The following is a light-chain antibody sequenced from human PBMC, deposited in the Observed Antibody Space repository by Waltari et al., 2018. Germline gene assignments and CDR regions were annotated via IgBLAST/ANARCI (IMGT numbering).Light chain of an antibody. J-gene: IGKJ2*03. CDR2: EAS. V-gene: IGKV1-39*01. Sequence: DIVMTQSPSSLSASVGDKVTITCRASQIISNYLNWYQQKPGEAPKLLMYEASTLESGVPSRFSGGRPGTDFTLTINSLQPEDVATYYCQQSYNYPRSFGQGTKLE. CDR1: QIISNY. CDR3: QQSYNYPRS.